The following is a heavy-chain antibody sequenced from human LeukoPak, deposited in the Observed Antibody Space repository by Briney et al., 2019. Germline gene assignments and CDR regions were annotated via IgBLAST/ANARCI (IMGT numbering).Heavy chain of an antibody. CDR1: GVSISSSNSY. Sequence: SETLSLTCTVSGVSISSSNSYWGWIRQPPGKGLEWIGSIYYSGNTYYNASLKSQVSISIDTSKNQFSLRLTTVTAADTAVYYCARQTGSGLFILPGGQGTLVTVSS. J-gene: IGHJ4*02. D-gene: IGHD3/OR15-3a*01. CDR3: ARQTGSGLFILP. V-gene: IGHV4-39*01. CDR2: IYYSGNT.